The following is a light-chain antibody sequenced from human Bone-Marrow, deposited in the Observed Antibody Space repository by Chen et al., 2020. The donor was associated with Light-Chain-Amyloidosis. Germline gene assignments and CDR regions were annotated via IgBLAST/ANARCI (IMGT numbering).Light chain of an antibody. J-gene: IGLJ2*01. Sequence: QSALSQPPSASWSPGQSVTISCTGDSMDVGGYNYVSWYQQFPGKAPNLIIYEVTKRPSGVPDRFSGSKSGNTASLIVSGLQAEDEADYFCTSYSGTYNLVLFGGGTKLTVL. V-gene: IGLV2-8*01. CDR2: EVT. CDR1: SMDVGGYNY. CDR3: TSYSGTYNLVL.